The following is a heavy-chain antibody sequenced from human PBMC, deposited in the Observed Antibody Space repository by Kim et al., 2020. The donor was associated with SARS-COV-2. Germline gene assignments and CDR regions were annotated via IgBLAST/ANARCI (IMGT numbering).Heavy chain of an antibody. CDR3: VRRVRGFDH. CDR1: GFTFSGYE. V-gene: IGHV3-48*03. Sequence: RGSLRLSCVASGFTFSGYEMNWVRQAPGKGLEWISYITSGGTTVYYADSVKGRFSISRDNAKNSVFLQMNSLRVEDTAIYYCVRRVRGFDHWGQGTLVTVSS. CDR2: ITSGGTTV. J-gene: IGHJ5*02.